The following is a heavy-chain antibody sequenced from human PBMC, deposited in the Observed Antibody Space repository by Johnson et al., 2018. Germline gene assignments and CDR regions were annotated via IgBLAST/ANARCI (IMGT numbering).Heavy chain of an antibody. CDR1: GFTFSSYG. Sequence: QVQLVQSGGGVVQXGRSLRLXCAASGFTFSSYGMHWVRQAPGKGLEWVAVISYDGSNKYYAEPVKGRFTISRDNSQNTLYLQMNSLRAEDTAVYYCARASTGTTSYYMDVWGKGTTVTVSS. D-gene: IGHD1-7*01. CDR3: ARASTGTTSYYMDV. J-gene: IGHJ6*03. V-gene: IGHV3-30*03. CDR2: ISYDGSNK.